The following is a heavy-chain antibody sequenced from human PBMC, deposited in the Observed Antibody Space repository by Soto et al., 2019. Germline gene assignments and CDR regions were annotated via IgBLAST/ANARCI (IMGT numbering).Heavy chain of an antibody. CDR1: GFTFSSYA. J-gene: IGHJ6*02. Sequence: EVQLLESGGGLVQPGGSLRLSCAASGFTFSSYAMSWVRQAPGKGLEWVSSISTSGGSTYYADSVKGRFTISRDNSNNTRYLQMNSRRAEDTAVYYCSLSDRYYGMDVWGLGTTVTVSS. CDR2: ISTSGGST. V-gene: IGHV3-23*01. CDR3: SLSDRYYGMDV.